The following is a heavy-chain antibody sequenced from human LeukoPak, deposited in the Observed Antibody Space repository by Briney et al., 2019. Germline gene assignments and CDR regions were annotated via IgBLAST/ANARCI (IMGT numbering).Heavy chain of an antibody. V-gene: IGHV3-74*01. J-gene: IGHJ4*02. D-gene: IGHD6-13*01. CDR3: AREAGGRELE. Sequence: GGSLRLSCAASGFTLSSYWMHWVRQVPGKGLVWVSRINSDGSSTSYADSVKGRFTISRDNDKNTLYLQMKSLRAEDTAVYYCAREAGGRELEWGQGTLVTVSS. CDR2: INSDGSST. CDR1: GFTLSSYW.